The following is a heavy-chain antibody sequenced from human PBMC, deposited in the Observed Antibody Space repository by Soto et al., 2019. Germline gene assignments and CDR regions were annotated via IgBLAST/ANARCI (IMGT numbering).Heavy chain of an antibody. V-gene: IGHV3-48*02. Sequence: EVQLVESGGGLVQPGGSLRLSCAASGFTFSSYSMNWVRQAPGKGLEWVSYISSSSSTIYYADSVKGRFTISRDNAVNTLHLRMNGLRDEDPAVYFCARGLAYWWGDCYSPGAFDIWGQGTMVTVSS. D-gene: IGHD2-21*02. CDR3: ARGLAYWWGDCYSPGAFDI. CDR2: ISSSSSTI. CDR1: GFTFSSYS. J-gene: IGHJ3*02.